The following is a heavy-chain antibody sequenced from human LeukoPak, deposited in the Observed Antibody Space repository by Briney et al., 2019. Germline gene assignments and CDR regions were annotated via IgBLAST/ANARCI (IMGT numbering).Heavy chain of an antibody. J-gene: IGHJ5*02. Sequence: GGSLRLSCTASGFTFGDYAMSWVRQAPGKGLEWVGSIRSKAYGGTTEYAASVKGRFTISRDDSKSIAYLQMNSLKTEDTAVYYCSTSDGSGSCDWFDPWGQGTLVTVSS. CDR2: IRSKAYGGTT. CDR3: STSDGSGSCDWFDP. D-gene: IGHD3-10*01. CDR1: GFTFGDYA. V-gene: IGHV3-49*04.